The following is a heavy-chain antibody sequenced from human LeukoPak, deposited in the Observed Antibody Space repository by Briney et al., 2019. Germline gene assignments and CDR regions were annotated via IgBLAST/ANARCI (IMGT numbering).Heavy chain of an antibody. CDR2: ISGSGGST. Sequence: GGSLRLSCAASGFTFSSYAMSWVRQAPGKGLEWVSAISGSGGSTYYADSVKGRFTISRDNSKNTLYLQMNSLRAEDTAVYYCATPLSWVQLERPYYYYMDVWGKGTTVTVSS. CDR3: ATPLSWVQLERPYYYYMDV. J-gene: IGHJ6*03. D-gene: IGHD1-1*01. CDR1: GFTFSSYA. V-gene: IGHV3-23*01.